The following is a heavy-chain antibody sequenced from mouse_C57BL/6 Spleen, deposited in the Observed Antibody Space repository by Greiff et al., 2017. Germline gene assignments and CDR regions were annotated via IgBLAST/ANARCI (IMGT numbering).Heavy chain of an antibody. V-gene: IGHV1-52*01. CDR1: GYTFTSYW. CDR3: ERKQDYAMDY. J-gene: IGHJ4*01. Sequence: QVQLQQPGAELVRPGSSVKLSCKASGYTFTSYWMHWVKQRPIQGLEWIGNIDPSDSETHYNQKFKDKATLTVDKSSSTAYMQLSSLTSEDSAVYYCERKQDYAMDYWGQGTSVTVSS. CDR2: IDPSDSET.